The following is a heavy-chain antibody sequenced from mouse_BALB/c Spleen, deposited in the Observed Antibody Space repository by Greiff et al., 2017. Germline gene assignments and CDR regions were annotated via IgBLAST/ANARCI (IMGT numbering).Heavy chain of an antibody. V-gene: IGHV1S53*03. J-gene: IGHJ1*01. CDR1: GYTFTDHA. D-gene: IGHD2-10*01. CDR3: KRAYYGNYVWYFDV. CDR2: ISPGNGDI. Sequence: QVQLQQSDTELVKPGASVKISCKASGYTFTDHAIHWVKQRPEQGLEWIGYISPGNGDIKYNEKFKGKATLTADKYSSTAYMQLNSLTSEDSAVYFCKRAYYGNYVWYFDVWGAGTTVTVSS.